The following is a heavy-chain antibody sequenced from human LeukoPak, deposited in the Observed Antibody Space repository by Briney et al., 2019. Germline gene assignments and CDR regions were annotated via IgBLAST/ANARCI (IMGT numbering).Heavy chain of an antibody. D-gene: IGHD2-15*01. CDR3: ARGRGGGGSSNNWFDP. J-gene: IGHJ5*02. Sequence: TSETLSLTCTVFGGSINSYYWSWIRQPPGKGLEWIGYIYYSGSTNYNPSLKSRVTISVDTSKNQFSLKLSSVTAADTAVYYCARGRGGGGSSNNWFDPWGQGTLVTVSS. CDR2: IYYSGST. V-gene: IGHV4-59*01. CDR1: GGSINSYY.